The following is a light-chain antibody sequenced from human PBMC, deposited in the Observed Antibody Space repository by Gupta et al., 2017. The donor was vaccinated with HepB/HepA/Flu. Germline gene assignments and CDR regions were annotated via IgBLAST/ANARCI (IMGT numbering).Light chain of an antibody. CDR3: QQYNSFSWT. J-gene: IGKJ1*01. V-gene: IGKV1-5*03. Sequence: DIHMRHSPATLAASVGDRVSITCRASQNINTWLAWYQQKPGKAPNLLIYKASNLDSVVPSRFSGSGSGTEFTLTISSLQADDFATYYCQQYNSFSWTYGQGTKVEIK. CDR2: KAS. CDR1: QNINTW.